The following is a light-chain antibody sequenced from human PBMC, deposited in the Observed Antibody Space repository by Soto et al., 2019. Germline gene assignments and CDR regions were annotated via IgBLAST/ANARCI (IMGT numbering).Light chain of an antibody. CDR3: SSYSGTNNLGV. Sequence: QSALTQPPSASGSPGQSVTISCTGTSSDVGGYNYVSWYQQHPGKAPKLMIYEVNKRSSGVPDRFSGSKSGNTASLTVSGLQADDEAHYYCSSYSGTNNLGVFGTGTKVTVL. CDR1: SSDVGGYNY. CDR2: EVN. V-gene: IGLV2-8*01. J-gene: IGLJ1*01.